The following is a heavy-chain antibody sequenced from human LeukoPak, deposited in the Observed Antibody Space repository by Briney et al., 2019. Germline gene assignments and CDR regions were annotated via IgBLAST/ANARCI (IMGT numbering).Heavy chain of an antibody. CDR1: GGSISSSSYY. CDR2: ISYSGST. D-gene: IGHD6-13*01. J-gene: IGHJ6*03. Sequence: PSETLSLTCTVSGGSISSSSYYWGWIRQPPGKGLEWIGSISYSGSTYYNPSLKSRVTISVDTSKNQFSLKLSSVTAADTAVYYCARRQGGSSSLRYMDVWGKGTTVTVSS. V-gene: IGHV4-39*07. CDR3: ARRQGGSSSLRYMDV.